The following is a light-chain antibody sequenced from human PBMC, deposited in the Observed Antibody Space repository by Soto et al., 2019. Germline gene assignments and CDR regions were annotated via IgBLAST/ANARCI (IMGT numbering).Light chain of an antibody. CDR3: QQYNNGPPGT. CDR1: QSVSSN. CDR2: GAS. V-gene: IGKV3-15*01. Sequence: EIVMTQSPATLSVSPGERATLSCRASQSVSSNLAWYQQKPGQAPRLLIYGASTRATGIPARFSGSGSGTEFTLTISSLQSEDFAVYYCQQYNNGPPGTFGQGTRLEFK. J-gene: IGKJ5*01.